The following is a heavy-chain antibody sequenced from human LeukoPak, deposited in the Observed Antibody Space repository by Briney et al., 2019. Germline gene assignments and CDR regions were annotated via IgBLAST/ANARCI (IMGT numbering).Heavy chain of an antibody. V-gene: IGHV4-31*03. D-gene: IGHD2-2*01. J-gene: IGHJ5*02. CDR1: GGSISSGGYY. Sequence: SETLSLTCTVSGGSISSGGYYWSWIRQHPGKGLEWIGYIYYSGSTYYNPSLKSRVTISVDTSKNQFSLKLSSVTAADTAVYYCAREGYCSSTSCYGNWFDPWGQGTLVIVSS. CDR3: AREGYCSSTSCYGNWFDP. CDR2: IYYSGST.